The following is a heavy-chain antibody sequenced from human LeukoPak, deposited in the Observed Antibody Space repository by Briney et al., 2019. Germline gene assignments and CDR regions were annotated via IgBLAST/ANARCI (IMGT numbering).Heavy chain of an antibody. J-gene: IGHJ4*02. V-gene: IGHV3-30*02. D-gene: IGHD3-16*02. CDR1: GFTFSSYG. Sequence: TGGSLRLSCAASGFTFSSYGMHWVRQAPGKGLEWVAFIRYDGSNKYYAGSVKGRFTISRDNSKNTLYLQMNSLRAEDTAVYYCAKDWFLRLGELSLASHFDYWGQGTLVTVSS. CDR3: AKDWFLRLGELSLASHFDY. CDR2: IRYDGSNK.